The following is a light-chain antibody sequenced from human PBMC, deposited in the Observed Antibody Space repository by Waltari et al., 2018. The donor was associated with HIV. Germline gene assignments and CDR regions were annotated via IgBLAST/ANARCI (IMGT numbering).Light chain of an antibody. CDR2: NNK. CDR1: NSNIGSNN. CDR3: AAWDDSLNGVV. J-gene: IGLJ2*01. V-gene: IGLV1-44*01. Sequence: QSVLTQPPSASGTPGQRVTISCSGSNSNIGSNNVNWYQQLPGTAPKLLIYNNKQRPSGVPDRISGSKSGTSASLAISVLQSEDEADYYCAAWDDSLNGVVFGGGTKLTVL.